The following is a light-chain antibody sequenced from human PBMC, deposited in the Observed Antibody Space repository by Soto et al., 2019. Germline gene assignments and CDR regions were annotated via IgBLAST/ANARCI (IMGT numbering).Light chain of an antibody. CDR1: QSVGSN. V-gene: IGKV3-15*01. CDR2: GAS. J-gene: IGKJ1*01. Sequence: EIELTQFPCTLSLSPGERATLSCRASQSVGSNYLAWYQQRPGQPPNLLIYGASTRATGISARFSGSGSGTEFTLTISSLQSEDFGVYYCQQYNNWWTFGQGTKVDI. CDR3: QQYNNWWT.